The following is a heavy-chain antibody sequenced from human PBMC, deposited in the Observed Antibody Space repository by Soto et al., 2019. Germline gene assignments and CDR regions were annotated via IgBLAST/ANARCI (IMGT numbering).Heavy chain of an antibody. CDR3: ARRPYDSSGYPIMDV. Sequence: PSETLSLTCTVAGGSISSYYWSWIRQPPGKGLEWIGYIYYSGSTNYSPSFQGHVTISADKSISTAYLQWSSLKASDTAMYYCARRPYDSSGYPIMDVWGQGTTVTVSS. J-gene: IGHJ6*02. V-gene: IGHV4-59*12. CDR1: GGSISSYY. CDR2: IYYSGST. D-gene: IGHD3-22*01.